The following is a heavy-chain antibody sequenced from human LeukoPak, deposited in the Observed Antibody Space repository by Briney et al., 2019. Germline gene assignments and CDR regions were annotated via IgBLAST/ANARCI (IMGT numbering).Heavy chain of an antibody. J-gene: IGHJ6*02. D-gene: IGHD6-13*01. CDR1: GFTFSSYG. Sequence: GGSLRLPCAASGFTFSSYGMHWVRQAPGKGLEWVAVISYDGSNKYYADSVKGRFTISRDNSKNTLYLQMNSLRAEDTAVYYCAKGLEYSSSWFATYYYYYYGMDVWGQGTTVTVSS. CDR2: ISYDGSNK. V-gene: IGHV3-30*18. CDR3: AKGLEYSSSWFATYYYYYYGMDV.